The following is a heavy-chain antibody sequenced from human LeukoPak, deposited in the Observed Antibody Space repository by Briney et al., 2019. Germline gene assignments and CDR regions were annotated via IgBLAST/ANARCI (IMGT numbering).Heavy chain of an antibody. CDR3: ARDSTNSITMVRGVMNY. V-gene: IGHV1-46*01. Sequence: ASVKVSCKASGYTFTSYYMHWVRQAPGQGLEWMGIINPSGGSTSYAQKFQGRVTMTRDMSTSTVYMELSSLRSEDTAVYYCARDSTNSITMVRGVMNYWGQGTLVTVSS. D-gene: IGHD3-10*01. J-gene: IGHJ4*02. CDR2: INPSGGST. CDR1: GYTFTSYY.